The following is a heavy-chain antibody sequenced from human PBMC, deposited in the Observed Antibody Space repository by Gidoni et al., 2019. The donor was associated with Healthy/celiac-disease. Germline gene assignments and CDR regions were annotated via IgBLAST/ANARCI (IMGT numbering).Heavy chain of an antibody. CDR1: GFTFRSYG. CDR2: IWYEGSNK. D-gene: IGHD3-10*01. J-gene: IGHJ5*02. V-gene: IGHV3-33*01. Sequence: QVQLVESGGGVVQPGRSLRLSCAASGFTFRSYGMHCVRQAPGKGLLWVAVIWYEGSNKYYADSVKGRLTISRDNSKNTLYLQMNSLRAEDTAVYYCARETYYSWFDPWGQGTLVTVSS. CDR3: ARETYYSWFDP.